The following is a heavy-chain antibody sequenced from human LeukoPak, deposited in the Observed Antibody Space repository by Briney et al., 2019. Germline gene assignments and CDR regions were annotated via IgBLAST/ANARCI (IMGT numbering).Heavy chain of an antibody. J-gene: IGHJ4*02. D-gene: IGHD2-21*02. CDR2: IKPDGSEG. V-gene: IGHV3-7*05. Sequence: GGSLRLSCAGSGFTFSSYWMTWVRQAPGKGLEWVASIKPDGSEGHYVDSVRGRFTISRDNAKNSLFLQMNSLRAEDTAVYYCARPAYCGANCYFYFEYWGLGTLASFSS. CDR1: GFTFSSYW. CDR3: ARPAYCGANCYFYFEY.